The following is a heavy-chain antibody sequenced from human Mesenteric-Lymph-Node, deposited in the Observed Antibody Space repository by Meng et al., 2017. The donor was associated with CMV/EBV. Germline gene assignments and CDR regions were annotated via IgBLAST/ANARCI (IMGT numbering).Heavy chain of an antibody. J-gene: IGHJ4*02. CDR1: GYTFTNYY. CDR2: MNPSGGRT. V-gene: IGHV1-46*01. D-gene: IGHD1-7*01. CDR3: ARERDEITGTTRGVDY. Sequence: ASVKVSCKASGYTFTNYYMHWVRQAPGQGLEWMGVMNPSGGRTSYAQKFQGRVTMTRDTSTSTVYMELSSLRSEDTAVYYCARERDEITGTTRGVDYWGQGTLVTVSS.